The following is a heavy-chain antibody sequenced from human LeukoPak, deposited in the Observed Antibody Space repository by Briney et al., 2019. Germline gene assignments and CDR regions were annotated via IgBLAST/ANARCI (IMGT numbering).Heavy chain of an antibody. J-gene: IGHJ5*02. CDR3: AASRAHYDFWSGYSDWFDP. D-gene: IGHD3-3*01. CDR2: IKQDGSEK. Sequence: GGSLRPSCAASGFTFSSYWMSWVRQAPGKGLEWVANIKQDGSEKYYVDSVKGRFTISRDNAKNSLYLQMNSLRAEDTAVYYCAASRAHYDFWSGYSDWFDPWGQGTLVTVSS. CDR1: GFTFSSYW. V-gene: IGHV3-7*01.